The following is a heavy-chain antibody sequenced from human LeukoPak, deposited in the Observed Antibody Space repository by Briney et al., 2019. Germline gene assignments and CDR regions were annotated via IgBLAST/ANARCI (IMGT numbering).Heavy chain of an antibody. Sequence: PGRSLRLTCAASGFTFSSYGMHWLRQAPGKGLEWVAVIWYDGSNKYYADSVKGRFTISRDNSKNTLYLQMNSLRAEDTAVYYCARGLYCSSPSCYSRENYWGQGTLVTVSS. CDR1: GFTFSSYG. CDR3: ARGLYCSSPSCYSRENY. CDR2: IWYDGSNK. D-gene: IGHD2-2*01. V-gene: IGHV3-33*01. J-gene: IGHJ4*02.